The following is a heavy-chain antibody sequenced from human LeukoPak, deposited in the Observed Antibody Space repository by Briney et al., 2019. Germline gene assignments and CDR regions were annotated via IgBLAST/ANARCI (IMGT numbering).Heavy chain of an antibody. V-gene: IGHV4-39*07. CDR1: GGSISSSSYY. CDR2: IYSSGST. Sequence: SETLSLTCTVSGGSISSSSYYWGWIRQPPGKGLEWIGSIYSSGSTYYNPSLRSRVTISVDTSKNQFSLKLSSVTAADTAVYYCARRGWLSYFDYWGQGTLVTVSS. D-gene: IGHD3-22*01. J-gene: IGHJ4*02. CDR3: ARRGWLSYFDY.